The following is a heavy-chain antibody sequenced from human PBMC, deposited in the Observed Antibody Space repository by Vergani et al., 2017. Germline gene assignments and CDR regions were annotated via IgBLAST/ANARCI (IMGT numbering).Heavy chain of an antibody. J-gene: IGHJ6*02. CDR2: ISWNSGSI. V-gene: IGHV3-9*01. CDR3: AKGQKPTRNYGMDV. Sequence: EVQLLESGGGLVQPGRSLRLSCAASGFTFDDYAMHWVRQAPGKGLEWVSGISWNSGSIGYADSVKGRFTISRDNAKNSLYLQMNSLRAEDTALYYCAKGQKPTRNYGMDVWGQGTTVTVSS. CDR1: GFTFDDYA.